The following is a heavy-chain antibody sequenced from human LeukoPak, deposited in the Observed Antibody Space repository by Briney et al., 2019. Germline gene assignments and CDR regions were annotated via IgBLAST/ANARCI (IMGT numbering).Heavy chain of an antibody. CDR2: ISSSSSYI. CDR1: GFTFSSYS. CDR3: AVDCSSSSCYTNGDDYFDY. Sequence: GGSLRLSCAASGFTFSSYSMNWVRQAPGKGLEWVSSISSSSSYIYYADSMKGRFTISRDNAKNSLYLQMNSLRAEDTAVYYCAVDCSSSSCYTNGDDYFDYWGQGTLVTVPS. V-gene: IGHV3-21*01. J-gene: IGHJ4*02. D-gene: IGHD2-2*02.